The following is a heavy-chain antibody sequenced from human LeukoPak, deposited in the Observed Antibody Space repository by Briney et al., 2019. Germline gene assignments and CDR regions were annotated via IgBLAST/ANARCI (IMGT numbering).Heavy chain of an antibody. CDR3: ARDWATMTGTFDY. J-gene: IGHJ4*02. Sequence: GGSLRLSCAASGFTFSSYWMSWVRQAPGKGLEWVANIKQVGSEKYYVDSVKGRFTISRDNAKNSLYLQMNSLRAEDTAVYYCARDWATMTGTFDYWGQGTLVTVSS. D-gene: IGHD1/OR15-1a*01. CDR1: GFTFSSYW. CDR2: IKQVGSEK. V-gene: IGHV3-7*01.